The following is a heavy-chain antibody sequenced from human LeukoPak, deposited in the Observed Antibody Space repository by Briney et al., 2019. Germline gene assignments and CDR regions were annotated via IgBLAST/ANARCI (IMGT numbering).Heavy chain of an antibody. CDR2: ISGSGGST. CDR1: GFTLSSHA. D-gene: IGHD6-13*01. CDR3: AKSPAGSSWPSIDY. V-gene: IGHV3-23*01. J-gene: IGHJ4*02. Sequence: GGSLRLSCAASGFTLSSHAMSWVRQTPGKGLECVAPISGSGGSTYYADSVRGRFIVSRDNSKNMLYLQMNSLRVDDTAVYYCAKSPAGSSWPSIDYWGQGTLVAVSS.